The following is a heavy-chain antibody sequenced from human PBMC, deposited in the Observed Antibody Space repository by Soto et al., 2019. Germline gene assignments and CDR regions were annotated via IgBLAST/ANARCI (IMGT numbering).Heavy chain of an antibody. V-gene: IGHV4-31*03. CDR3: ARDFTDSSGPTLGMGV. CDR2: IYYSGST. D-gene: IGHD6-19*01. CDR1: GGSISSGGYY. Sequence: PSETLSLTCTVSGGSISSGGYYWSWIRQHPGKGLELIGYIYYSGSTYYNPSLKSRVTISVDTSKNQFSLKLSSVTAADTAVYYCARDFTDSSGPTLGMGVWGQGTTVTVSS. J-gene: IGHJ6*02.